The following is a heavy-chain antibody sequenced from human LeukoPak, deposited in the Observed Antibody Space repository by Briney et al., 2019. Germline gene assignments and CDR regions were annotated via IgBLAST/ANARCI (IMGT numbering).Heavy chain of an antibody. J-gene: IGHJ5*02. D-gene: IGHD1-26*01. CDR3: ARDRKGALRQSSDFNP. V-gene: IGHV1-18*01. CDR1: GYTFTSYG. Sequence: ASVKVSCKASGYTFTSYGISWVRQAPGQGLEWMGWISAYNGNTNYAQKLQGRVTMTTDTSTSTAYMELRSLRSDDTAVYYCARDRKGALRQSSDFNPWGQGTLVTVSS. CDR2: ISAYNGNT.